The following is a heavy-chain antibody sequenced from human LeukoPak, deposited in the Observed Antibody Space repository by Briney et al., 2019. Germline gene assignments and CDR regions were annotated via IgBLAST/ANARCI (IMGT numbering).Heavy chain of an antibody. CDR1: GFTLSSYG. D-gene: IGHD5-18*01. CDR3: ASWGRGYSYFNY. J-gene: IGHJ4*02. V-gene: IGHV3-33*01. Sequence: PGRSLRLSCAASGFTLSSYGMHWVRQAPGKGLEWVAVIWYDGSNKYYADSVKGRFTISRDNSQNTLYLQMNSLRAEDTAVYYCASWGRGYSYFNYWGQGTLVTVSS. CDR2: IWYDGSNK.